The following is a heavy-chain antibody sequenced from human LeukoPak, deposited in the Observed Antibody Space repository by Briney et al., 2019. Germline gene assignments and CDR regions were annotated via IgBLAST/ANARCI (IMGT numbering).Heavy chain of an antibody. CDR2: IYYSGST. Sequence: PSETLSLTCTVSGGSISSYYWIWIRQPPGKGLEWIGYIYYSGSTNYNPSLKSRVTISVDTSKNQFSLKLSSVTAADTAVYYCARERSGYNYYYGMDVWGQGTTVTVSS. J-gene: IGHJ6*02. D-gene: IGHD3-3*01. CDR3: ARERSGYNYYYGMDV. V-gene: IGHV4-59*01. CDR1: GGSISSYY.